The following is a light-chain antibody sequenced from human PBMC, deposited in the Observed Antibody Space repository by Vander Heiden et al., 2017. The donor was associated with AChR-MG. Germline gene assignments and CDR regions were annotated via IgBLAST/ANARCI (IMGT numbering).Light chain of an antibody. CDR3: HQDGNFPPT. V-gene: IGKV1-33*01. J-gene: IGKJ4*01. Sequence: DIQMTQSPSSLSASVGDRVTITCQASHDITKYLNWYQQKPVKAPKLLIYDASNLEAGVPSRFTASGSGTHFSFTISRLQPEDVATYYCHQDGNFPPTFGAGTKVEIK. CDR1: HDITKY. CDR2: DAS.